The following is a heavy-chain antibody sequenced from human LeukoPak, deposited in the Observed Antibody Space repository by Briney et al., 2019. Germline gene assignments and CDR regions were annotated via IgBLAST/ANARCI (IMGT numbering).Heavy chain of an antibody. Sequence: GGSLRLSCAASGFTFSSYGMHWVRQAPGKGLEWMAFIRYDGSNKYYADSVKGRFTISRDNSKNTLYLQMNSLRAEDTAVYHCASSRGYQLLYGEDFDYWGQGTLVTVSS. CDR2: IRYDGSNK. D-gene: IGHD2-2*02. CDR3: ASSRGYQLLYGEDFDY. CDR1: GFTFSSYG. J-gene: IGHJ4*02. V-gene: IGHV3-30*02.